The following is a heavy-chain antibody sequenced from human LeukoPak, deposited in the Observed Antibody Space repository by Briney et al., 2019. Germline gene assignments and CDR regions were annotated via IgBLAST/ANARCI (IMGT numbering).Heavy chain of an antibody. V-gene: IGHV4-59*01. CDR2: IYYSGST. Sequence: PSETLSLTCTVSGGSISSYYWSWIRQPPGKGLEWIGYIYYSGSTNYNPSLKSRVTISVDTPKNQFSLKLSSGTAADRDVYYCASLQGYSSSWPRWGYFDLWGRGTLVTVSS. D-gene: IGHD6-13*01. J-gene: IGHJ2*01. CDR1: GGSISSYY. CDR3: ASLQGYSSSWPRWGYFDL.